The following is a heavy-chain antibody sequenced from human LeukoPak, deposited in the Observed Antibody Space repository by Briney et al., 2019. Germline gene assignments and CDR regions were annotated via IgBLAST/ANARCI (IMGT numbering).Heavy chain of an antibody. D-gene: IGHD3-3*01. CDR1: GYTFTSYG. J-gene: IGHJ5*02. CDR2: ISTYNANT. Sequence: GASVKVSCKASGYTFTSYGISWVRQAPGKGLERMGWISTYNANTNYARKLQGRVTMTTDTSTSTAYMELRSLRSDDTAVYYCARGITIFGVVTSPTWFDPWGQGTLVTVSS. CDR3: ARGITIFGVVTSPTWFDP. V-gene: IGHV1-18*01.